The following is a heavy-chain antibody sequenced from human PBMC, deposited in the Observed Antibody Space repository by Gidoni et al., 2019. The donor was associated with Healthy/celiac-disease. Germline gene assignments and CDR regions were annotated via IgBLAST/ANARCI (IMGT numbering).Heavy chain of an antibody. Sequence: QVQLVESGGGVVQPGRSLRLSCAASGFTFSSYAMHWVRQAPGKGLEWVAVISYDGSNKYYADSVKGRFTISRDNSKNTLYLQRNSLRAEDTAVYYCAREPPFNWGQGTLVTVSS. V-gene: IGHV3-30-3*01. J-gene: IGHJ4*02. D-gene: IGHD3-16*01. CDR1: GFTFSSYA. CDR3: AREPPFN. CDR2: ISYDGSNK.